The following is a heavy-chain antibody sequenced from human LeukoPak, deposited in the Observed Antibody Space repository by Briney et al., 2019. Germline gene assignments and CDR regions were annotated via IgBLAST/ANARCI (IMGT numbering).Heavy chain of an antibody. Sequence: ASVKVSCKASGFSISSAGLTWVRQAPGQGLEWLGWKSASNGNTNSAQKFQGGVTMTTDTSTNTAFLEVRSLRSDDTAIYYCARGDYGLGSFYGGMDVWGQGTTVIVSS. V-gene: IGHV1-18*01. CDR2: KSASNGNT. J-gene: IGHJ6*02. D-gene: IGHD3-10*01. CDR3: ARGDYGLGSFYGGMDV. CDR1: GFSISSAG.